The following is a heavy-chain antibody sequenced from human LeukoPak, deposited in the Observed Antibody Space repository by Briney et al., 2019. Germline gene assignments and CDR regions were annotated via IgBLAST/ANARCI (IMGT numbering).Heavy chain of an antibody. CDR2: ISSDGSST. J-gene: IGHJ4*02. CDR1: GFTFSSYW. Sequence: PGGSLRLSCAASGFTFSSYWVHWVRQAPGKGLVWVSRISSDGSSTNYADSVKGRFTISRDNAKNTLYLQMNSLRAEDTAVYYCAGGAPTDYWGQGTLVTVSS. CDR3: AGGAPTDY. V-gene: IGHV3-74*01. D-gene: IGHD4-17*01.